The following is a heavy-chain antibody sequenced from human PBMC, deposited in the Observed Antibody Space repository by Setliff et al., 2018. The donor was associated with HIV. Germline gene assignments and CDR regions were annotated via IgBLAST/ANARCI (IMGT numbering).Heavy chain of an antibody. V-gene: IGHV3-48*04. CDR2: ISSSGSTI. J-gene: IGHJ3*02. D-gene: IGHD3-22*01. Sequence: PGGSLRLSCAASGFTFSSYSMNWVRQAPGKGLEWVSYISSSGSTIYYADSVKGRFTISRDNAKNSLYLQMNSLRAEDTAVYYCASWYYYDSSGPEAFDIWGQGTMVTVSS. CDR1: GFTFSSYS. CDR3: ASWYYYDSSGPEAFDI.